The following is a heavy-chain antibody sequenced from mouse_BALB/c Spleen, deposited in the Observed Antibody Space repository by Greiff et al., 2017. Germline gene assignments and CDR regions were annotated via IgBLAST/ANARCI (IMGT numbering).Heavy chain of an antibody. CDR2: ISYSGST. J-gene: IGHJ4*01. Sequence: EVKLVESGPGLVKPSQSLSLTCTVTGYSITSDYAWNWIRQFPGNKLGWMGYISYSGSTSYNPSLKSRISITRDTSKNPFFLQLNSVTTEDTATYYCARNYRYDSYYYARDYWGQGTSVTVSS. D-gene: IGHD2-14*01. CDR3: ARNYRYDSYYYARDY. V-gene: IGHV3-2*02. CDR1: GYSITSDYA.